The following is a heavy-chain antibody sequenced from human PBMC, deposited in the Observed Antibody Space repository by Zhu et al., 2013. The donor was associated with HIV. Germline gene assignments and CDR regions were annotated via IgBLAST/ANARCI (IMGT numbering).Heavy chain of an antibody. CDR2: IIPIFGTA. CDR3: ARDLIHKTYYDFWSGYPHRGYYYYGMDV. D-gene: IGHD3-3*01. V-gene: IGHV1-69*01. Sequence: QVQLVQSGAEVKKPGSSVRVSCKASGGTFSSYAISWVRQAPGQGLEWMGGIIPIFGTANYAQKFQGRVTITADESTSTAYMELSSLRSEDTAVYYCARDLIHKTYYDFWSGYPHRGYYYYGMDVWGQGTTVTVSS. CDR1: GGTFSSYA. J-gene: IGHJ6*02.